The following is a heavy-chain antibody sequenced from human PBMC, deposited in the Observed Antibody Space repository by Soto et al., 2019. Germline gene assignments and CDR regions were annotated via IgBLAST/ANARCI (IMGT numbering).Heavy chain of an antibody. CDR3: ARDDTPLVGVGGGRGFDI. Sequence: QVQLVQSGAEVKKPGASVKVSCKASGYTFTGYYMHWVRQAPGQGLEWMGWINPNSGGTNYAQKFQGWVTMTRATSISKAYMEVSRLRSDDTAVYYCARDDTPLVGVGGGRGFDIWGQGTMVTVSS. D-gene: IGHD2-21*01. CDR2: INPNSGGT. J-gene: IGHJ3*02. CDR1: GYTFTGYY. V-gene: IGHV1-2*04.